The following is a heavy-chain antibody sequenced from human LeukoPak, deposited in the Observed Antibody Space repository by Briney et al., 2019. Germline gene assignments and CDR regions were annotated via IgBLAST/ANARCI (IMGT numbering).Heavy chain of an antibody. CDR2: IYYSGST. CDR3: ARARDIVVSSNIYYFDS. Sequence: SETLSLTCTVSGGSISNDYWNWIRQHPGKGLEWIGFIYYSGSTYHNPSLKSRVSISVDTSKTQFSLKLSSVTAADTAVYYCARARDIVVSSNIYYFDSWGQGTLVTVSS. CDR1: GGSISNDY. J-gene: IGHJ4*02. D-gene: IGHD2-2*01. V-gene: IGHV4-31*03.